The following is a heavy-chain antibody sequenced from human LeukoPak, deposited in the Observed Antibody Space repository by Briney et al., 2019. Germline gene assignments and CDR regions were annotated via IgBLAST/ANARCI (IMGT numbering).Heavy chain of an antibody. D-gene: IGHD3-10*01. CDR3: ANDASCITDLSHGDFDY. Sequence: GGSLRLSCAASGFIFSSYAMTRVRQAPGKGLEWVSTISGSGGSTYYADSVKGRFTISRDNSKNTVYLQMNSLRAEDTAVYYCANDASCITDLSHGDFDYWGQGTLVTVSS. CDR1: GFIFSSYA. CDR2: ISGSGGST. J-gene: IGHJ4*02. V-gene: IGHV3-23*01.